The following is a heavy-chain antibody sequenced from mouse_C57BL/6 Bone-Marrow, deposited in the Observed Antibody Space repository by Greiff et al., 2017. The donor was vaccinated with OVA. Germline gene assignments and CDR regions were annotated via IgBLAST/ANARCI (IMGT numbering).Heavy chain of an antibody. CDR3: ATDY. CDR2: IYPSDSET. Sequence: VQLQQPGPELVRPGSSVKLSCKASGYSFTSYCVDWVKQRPGQGLEWIGNIYPSDSETHYNQKFKDKATLTVDKSSSLASMQLSSLTSEDSAVYYCATDYWGQGTTLSVSS. J-gene: IGHJ2*01. V-gene: IGHV1-61*01. CDR1: GYSFTSYC.